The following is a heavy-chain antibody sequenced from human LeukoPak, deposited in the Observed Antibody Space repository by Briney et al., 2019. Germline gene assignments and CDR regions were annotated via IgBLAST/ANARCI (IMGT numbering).Heavy chain of an antibody. D-gene: IGHD3-9*01. CDR3: ARAVRYFDWLFPNWFDP. CDR2: TYYRSKWYN. Sequence: SQTLSLTCAISGDSVSSNSAAWNWIRQSPSRGLEWLGRTYYRSKWYNDYAPTVKSRITINPDTSKNQLSLQLNSVTPEDTAVYYCARAVRYFDWLFPNWFDPWGQGTLVTVSS. CDR1: GDSVSSNSAA. J-gene: IGHJ5*02. V-gene: IGHV6-1*01.